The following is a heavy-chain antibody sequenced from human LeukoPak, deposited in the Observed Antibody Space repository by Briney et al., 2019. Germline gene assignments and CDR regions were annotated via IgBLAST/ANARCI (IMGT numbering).Heavy chain of an antibody. CDR3: GRDRIAAARMDV. D-gene: IGHD6-13*01. V-gene: IGHV1-18*01. J-gene: IGHJ6*02. CDR1: GYAFTSYG. Sequence: ASVKVSCKASGYAFTSYGISWVRQAPGQGLEWMGWISAYNGNTNYAQKLQGRVTMTTDTSTSAAYMELRSLRSDDTAVYYCGRDRIAAARMDVWGQGTTVTVSS. CDR2: ISAYNGNT.